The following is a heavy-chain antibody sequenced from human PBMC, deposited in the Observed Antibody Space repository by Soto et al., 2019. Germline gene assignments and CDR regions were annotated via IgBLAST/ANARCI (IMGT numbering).Heavy chain of an antibody. CDR1: GYAFTTYG. CDR3: ARGRDGDY. CDR2: ISAHNGNT. J-gene: IGHJ4*02. D-gene: IGHD6-6*01. Sequence: QVHLVQSGAEVKKPGSSVKVSCKGSGYAFTTYGITWVRQAPGQGLEGMGWISAHNGNTNYAQKLQGRVTVTRDTSTRTAYMELRSLRSDDTAVYYCARGRDGDYWGQGALVTVSS. V-gene: IGHV1-18*01.